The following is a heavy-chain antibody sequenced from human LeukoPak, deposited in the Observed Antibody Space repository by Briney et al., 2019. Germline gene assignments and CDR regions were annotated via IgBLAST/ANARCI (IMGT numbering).Heavy chain of an antibody. D-gene: IGHD3-9*01. Sequence: ASVKVSCKASGYTFTSYAMNWVRQAPGQGLEWMGWINTNTGNPTYAQGFTGRFVFSLDTSVSTAYLQISSLKAEDTAVYYCAREYYDILTGYYTRDYYYYYGMDVWGQGTTVTVSS. CDR3: AREYYDILTGYYTRDYYYYYGMDV. V-gene: IGHV7-4-1*02. CDR1: GYTFTSYA. CDR2: INTNTGNP. J-gene: IGHJ6*02.